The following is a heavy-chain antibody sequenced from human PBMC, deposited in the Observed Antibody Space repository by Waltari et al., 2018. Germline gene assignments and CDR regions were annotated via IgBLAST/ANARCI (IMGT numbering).Heavy chain of an antibody. J-gene: IGHJ4*02. D-gene: IGHD3-22*01. CDR3: ARGVSGYSSYFDY. CDR1: GFIFGDSA. Sequence: EVQLVASGGGLVQPGRSLRLSCTASGFIFGDSAMSRCRRAPGKGLEWVGFIRGTPYGGTTEYAASVKGRFIISRDDSKAIAHLQLSSLKTEDTAVYYCARGVSGYSSYFDYWGQGTLVTVSS. V-gene: IGHV3-49*03. CDR2: IRGTPYGGTT.